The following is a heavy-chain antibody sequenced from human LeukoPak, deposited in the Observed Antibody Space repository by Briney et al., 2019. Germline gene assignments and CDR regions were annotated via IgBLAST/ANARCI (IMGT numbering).Heavy chain of an antibody. CDR3: ARGRRHYYYYGMDV. CDR2: IYYSGST. CDR1: GGSISSGGYY. Sequence: SETLSLTCTVSGGSISSGGYYWSWIRQHPGKGLEWIGYIYYSGSTYYNPSLKSRVTISVDTSKNQFSLKLSSVTAADTAVYYCARGRRHYYYYGMDVWGQGTTVTVSS. J-gene: IGHJ6*02. V-gene: IGHV4-31*03.